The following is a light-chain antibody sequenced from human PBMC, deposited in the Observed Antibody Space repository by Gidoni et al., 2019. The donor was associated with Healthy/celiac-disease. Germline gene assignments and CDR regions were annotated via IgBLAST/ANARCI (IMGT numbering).Light chain of an antibody. CDR3: QAWDSSTVAV. CDR2: QDS. V-gene: IGLV3-1*01. CDR1: KSGDKY. Sequence: SYELTPPPSVSVSPGQTARITCSGDKSGDKYACWYQQKPGQPPVLVIYQDSKRPSGIPERFSGSNSGNTATLTISGTQAMDEADYYCQAWDSSTVAVFGGGTKLTVL. J-gene: IGLJ2*01.